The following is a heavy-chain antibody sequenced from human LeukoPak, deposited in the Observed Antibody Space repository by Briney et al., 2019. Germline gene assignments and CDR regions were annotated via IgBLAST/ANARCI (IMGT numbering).Heavy chain of an antibody. CDR3: ARDARAVAGTIFSLRSAKTIYYFDY. V-gene: IGHV3-11*01. CDR2: ISSSGSTI. CDR1: GFTFSDYY. Sequence: GGSLRLSCAASGFTFSDYYMSWIRQAPGKGLEWVSYISSSGSTIYYADSVKGRFTISRDNAKNSLYLQMNSLRAEDTAVYYCARDARAVAGTIFSLRSAKTIYYFDYWGQGTLVTVSS. J-gene: IGHJ4*02. D-gene: IGHD6-19*01.